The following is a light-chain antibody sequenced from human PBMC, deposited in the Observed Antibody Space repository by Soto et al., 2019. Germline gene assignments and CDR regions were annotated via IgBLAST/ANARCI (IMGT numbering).Light chain of an antibody. CDR2: LAS. CDR3: QQYHIWPPWT. CDR1: VGISNF. Sequence: DIQMTQSPSSLSASVGDRVNITCRASVGISNFLAWYQQKPGKVPKNLISLASTLQSGVPSRFTGSGSGTEFTLTISSLQSEDFALYYCQQYHIWPPWTSGQGTKVDIK. V-gene: IGKV1-27*01. J-gene: IGKJ1*01.